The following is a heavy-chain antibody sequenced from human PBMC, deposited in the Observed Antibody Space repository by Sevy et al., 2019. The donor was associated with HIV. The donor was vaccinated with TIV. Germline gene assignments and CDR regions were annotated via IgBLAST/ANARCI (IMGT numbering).Heavy chain of an antibody. CDR2: IRYDGSTK. CDR1: GFTFSRHG. CDR3: AKGLGMVQGALLSDDI. J-gene: IGHJ3*02. D-gene: IGHD3-10*01. Sequence: GGSLRLSCAASGFTFSRHGMHWVRQAPGKGLEWVAFIRYDGSTKYYTVSVKGRFTISRDNSKSTLYLQMNSLRAEDTAVYYCAKGLGMVQGALLSDDIWGQGTMVTVSS. V-gene: IGHV3-30*02.